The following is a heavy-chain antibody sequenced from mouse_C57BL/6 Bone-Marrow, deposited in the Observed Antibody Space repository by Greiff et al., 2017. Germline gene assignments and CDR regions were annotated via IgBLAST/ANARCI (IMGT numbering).Heavy chain of an antibody. V-gene: IGHV1-15*01. CDR3: TRGRLRRGHYYARDD. D-gene: IGHD2-4*01. CDR1: GYTFTDYE. Sequence: SGAELVRPGASVTLSCKASGYTFTDYEMHWVKQTPVHGLEWIGAIDPETGGTAYNQKFKGKAILTADKSSSTAYMELRSLTSEDSAVYYCTRGRLRRGHYYARDDWGQGTSVTVSS. CDR2: IDPETGGT. J-gene: IGHJ4*01.